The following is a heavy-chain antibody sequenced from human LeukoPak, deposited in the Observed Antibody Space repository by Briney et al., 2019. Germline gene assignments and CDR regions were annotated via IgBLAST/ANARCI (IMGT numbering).Heavy chain of an antibody. D-gene: IGHD3-22*01. CDR3: AKDRAVYYDSSGYSIGYYFDY. V-gene: IGHV3-23*01. J-gene: IGHJ4*02. CDR1: GFTFSSYA. Sequence: GGSLRLSCAASGFTFSSYAMSWVRQAPGKGLEWVSAISGSGGSTYYADSVKGRFTISRDNSKNTLYLQMNGLRAEDTAVYYCAKDRAVYYDSSGYSIGYYFDYWGQGTLVTVSS. CDR2: ISGSGGST.